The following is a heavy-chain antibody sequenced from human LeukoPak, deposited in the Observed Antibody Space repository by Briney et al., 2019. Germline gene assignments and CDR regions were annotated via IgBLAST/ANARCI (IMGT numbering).Heavy chain of an antibody. CDR2: ISGDGGST. Sequence: PGGSLRLSCAASGFTFDVYAMHWVRQAPGKGLEWGSLISGDGGSTYYADSVKGRFTISRDNSKNSLYLQMNSLRTEDTALYYCAKNEGYWDSSGPDYWGQGTLVTVSS. J-gene: IGHJ4*02. CDR1: GFTFDVYA. D-gene: IGHD3-22*01. CDR3: AKNEGYWDSSGPDY. V-gene: IGHV3-43*02.